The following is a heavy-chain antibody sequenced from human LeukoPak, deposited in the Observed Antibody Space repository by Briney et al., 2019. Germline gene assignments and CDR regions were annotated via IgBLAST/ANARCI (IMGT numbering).Heavy chain of an antibody. Sequence: PGGSLRLSCAVSGFTFSDVWIAWVRQAPGTGLEWVGRIRSKITGGTSDYAAPVKDRFTISRDDSKNMLYPQMNMLETEDAAVYYCATTSYRDSSGSGWGPGTMVTVSS. CDR1: GFTFSDVW. V-gene: IGHV3-15*01. J-gene: IGHJ4*02. CDR3: ATTSYRDSSGSG. D-gene: IGHD3-22*01. CDR2: IRSKITGGTS.